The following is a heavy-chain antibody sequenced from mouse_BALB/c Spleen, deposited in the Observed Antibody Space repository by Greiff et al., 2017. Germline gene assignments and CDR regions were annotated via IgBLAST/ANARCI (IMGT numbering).Heavy chain of an antibody. J-gene: IGHJ2*01. CDR1: GFTFSSYT. Sequence: EVKLVESGGGLVKPGGSLKLSCAASGFTFSSYTMSWVRQTPEKRLEWVATISSGGSYTYYPDSVKGRFTISRDNAKNTLYLQMSSLKSEDTAMYYCTRELLRPHFDYWGQGTTLTVSS. CDR2: ISSGGSYT. CDR3: TRELLRPHFDY. V-gene: IGHV5-6-4*01. D-gene: IGHD1-2*01.